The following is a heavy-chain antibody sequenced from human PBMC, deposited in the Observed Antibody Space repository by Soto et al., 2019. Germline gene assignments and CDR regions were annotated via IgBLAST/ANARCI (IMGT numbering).Heavy chain of an antibody. V-gene: IGHV1-18*01. CDR1: GYTFTSYG. J-gene: IGHJ6*02. CDR2: ISAYNGNT. CDR3: ARHRTGYAVEPGYYYGMDV. D-gene: IGHD2-2*01. Sequence: QVQLVQSGAEVKKPGASVKVSCKASGYTFTSYGISWVRQAPGQGLEWMGWISAYNGNTNYAQKLQGRVTMTTDTSTSTASMELRSLRSDDTAVYYCARHRTGYAVEPGYYYGMDVWGQGTTVTVSS.